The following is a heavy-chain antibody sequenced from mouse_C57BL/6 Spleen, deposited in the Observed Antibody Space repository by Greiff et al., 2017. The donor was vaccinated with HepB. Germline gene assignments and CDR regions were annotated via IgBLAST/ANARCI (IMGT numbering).Heavy chain of an antibody. J-gene: IGHJ2*01. CDR3: ARRAAVDFDY. V-gene: IGHV1-61*01. CDR2: MYPSDSET. CDR1: GYTFTSYW. D-gene: IGHD1-1*02. Sequence: QVQLQQPGAELVRPGSSVKLSCKASGYTFTSYWMDWVKQRPGQGLEWIGNMYPSDSETHYNQKFKDKATLTVDKSSSTAYMQLSSLTSEDSAVYYCARRAAVDFDYWGQGTTLTVSS.